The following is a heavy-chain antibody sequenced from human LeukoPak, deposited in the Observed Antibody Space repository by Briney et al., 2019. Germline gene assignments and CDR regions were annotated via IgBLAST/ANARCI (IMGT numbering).Heavy chain of an antibody. CDR1: GFTFSSYS. CDR3: ARAIADTAMAPDY. J-gene: IGHJ4*02. D-gene: IGHD5-18*01. CDR2: ISSSSSYM. V-gene: IGHV3-21*01. Sequence: GGSLRLSCAASGFTFSSYSMNWVRQAPGKGLEWVSSISSSSSYMYYADSVKGRFTISRDNAKNSLYLQMNSLRAEDTAVYYCARAIADTAMAPDYWGQGTLVIISS.